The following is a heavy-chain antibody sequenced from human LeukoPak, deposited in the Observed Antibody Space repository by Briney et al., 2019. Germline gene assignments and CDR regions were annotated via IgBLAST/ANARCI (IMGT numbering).Heavy chain of an antibody. CDR2: ISANGQAT. CDR3: ARDPYTTILYRLAY. D-gene: IGHD3-16*01. CDR1: GFAFGTYA. J-gene: IGHJ4*02. Sequence: PGGSLRLSCAGSGFAFGTYAMSWVRQAPGMGLEWVSSISANGQATYYADSVEGRFTISRDNSKNTLYLQLNSLRAEDTATYCARDPYTTILYRLAYWGQGTLVTVSS. V-gene: IGHV3-23*01.